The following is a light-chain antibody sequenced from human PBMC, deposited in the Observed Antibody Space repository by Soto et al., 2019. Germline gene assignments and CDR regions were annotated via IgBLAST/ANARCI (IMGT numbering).Light chain of an antibody. CDR3: QQYNNWPRT. V-gene: IGKV3-15*01. CDR1: QSVSSN. Sequence: EIVMTQSPATLSVSPVERATLSCMASQSVSSNLAWYQQKPGQAPRLLIYGASTRATGIPARFSGSGSGTELTLTISSLQSEDFAVYYCQQYNNWPRTFGQGTKVDIK. CDR2: GAS. J-gene: IGKJ1*01.